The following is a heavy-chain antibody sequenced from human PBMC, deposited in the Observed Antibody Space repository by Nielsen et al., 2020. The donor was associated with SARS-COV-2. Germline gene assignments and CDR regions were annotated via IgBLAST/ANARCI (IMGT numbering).Heavy chain of an antibody. J-gene: IGHJ6*02. Sequence: ASVKVSCKASGYTFTSYGISWVRQAPGQGLEWMGWISAYNGNTNYAQKLQGRVTMTTDTSTSTAYMELRSLRSDDTAVYYCARDQRDIVVVPAADTRYYYYYYGMDVWGQGTTVTVSS. D-gene: IGHD2-2*01. CDR3: ARDQRDIVVVPAADTRYYYYYYGMDV. CDR2: ISAYNGNT. V-gene: IGHV1-18*01. CDR1: GYTFTSYG.